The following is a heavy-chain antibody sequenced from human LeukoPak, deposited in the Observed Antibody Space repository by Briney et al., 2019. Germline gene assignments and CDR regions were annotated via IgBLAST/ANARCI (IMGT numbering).Heavy chain of an antibody. CDR1: GGTFSSDA. V-gene: IGHV1-69*05. J-gene: IGHJ4*02. D-gene: IGHD2-21*02. Sequence: GASVKVSCKASGGTFSSDAISWVRQAPVQGLEWMGGIIPIFGTANYAQKFQGRVTITTDESTSTAYMELSSLRSEDTAVYYCARAGVGYCGGDCYSHFDYWGQGTLVTVSS. CDR2: IIPIFGTA. CDR3: ARAGVGYCGGDCYSHFDY.